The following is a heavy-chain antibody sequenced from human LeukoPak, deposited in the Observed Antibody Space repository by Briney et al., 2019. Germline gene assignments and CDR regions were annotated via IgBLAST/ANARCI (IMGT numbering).Heavy chain of an antibody. CDR3: TRDTGTTGEVKFDP. Sequence: SETLSLTCTVSGGSISSYYWSWIRQPPGKGLEWIGYIYYSGSTNYNPSLKSRVTISVDTSKNQFSLKLSSVTAADTAVYYCTRDTGTTGEVKFDPWGQGTLVTVSS. V-gene: IGHV4-59*01. CDR1: GGSISSYY. CDR2: IYYSGST. J-gene: IGHJ5*02. D-gene: IGHD4-17*01.